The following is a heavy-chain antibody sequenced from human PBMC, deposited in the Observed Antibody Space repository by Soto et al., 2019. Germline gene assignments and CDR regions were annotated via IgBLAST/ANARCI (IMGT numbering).Heavy chain of an antibody. CDR2: INAANGDT. CDR3: VRRHVSATGIHWFDP. J-gene: IGHJ5*02. V-gene: IGHV1-3*01. Sequence: ASVKVSCKASGYTFTGYYMHWVRQAPGQRLEWMGWINAANGDTKYSPKFQGRVTITRDTSASTAYMELSSLRSEDTAMYYCVRRHVSATGIHWFDPWGQGTLVTVSS. CDR1: GYTFTGYY. D-gene: IGHD6-13*01.